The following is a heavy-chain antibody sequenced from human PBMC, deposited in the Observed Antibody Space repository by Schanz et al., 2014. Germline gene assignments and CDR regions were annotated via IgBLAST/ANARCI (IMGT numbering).Heavy chain of an antibody. CDR1: GFTLSSYA. D-gene: IGHD3-10*02. J-gene: IGHJ4*02. CDR2: ISGGGGTT. V-gene: IGHV3-23*01. CDR3: AKNQYDDVDLSSFYFDF. Sequence: EVQLLESGGGLVQPGGSLRLSCAASGFTLSSYAMSWVRQAPGKGLEWVSAISGGGGTTYYADSVKGRFTISRDSSKNTLYLQMNSLRPEDTAIYYCAKNQYDDVDLSSFYFDFWGQGTLVTVSS.